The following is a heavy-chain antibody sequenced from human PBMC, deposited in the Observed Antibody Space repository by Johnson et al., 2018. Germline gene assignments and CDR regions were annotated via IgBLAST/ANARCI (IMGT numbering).Heavy chain of an antibody. J-gene: IGHJ6*03. V-gene: IGHV3-30*18. CDR2: ISFDGSSK. CDR1: GFVVSSYG. D-gene: IGHD3-22*01. Sequence: QVQLVESGGGLIQPGESLRLSCAASGFVVSSYGMHWVRQAPGKGLEWVAVISFDGSSKYYADSVKGRFTTSRDNSKNTLYLQMNSLRAEDTALYYCAKDLGDFITMIVVTEHYYMDVWSKGTAVTVSS. CDR3: AKDLGDFITMIVVTEHYYMDV.